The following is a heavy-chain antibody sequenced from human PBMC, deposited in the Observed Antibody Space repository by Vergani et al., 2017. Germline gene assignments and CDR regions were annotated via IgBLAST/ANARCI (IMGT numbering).Heavy chain of an antibody. CDR2: ISYDGSNK. Sequence: QVQLVESGGGVVQPGRSLRLSCAASGFTFSSYAMHWVRQAPGKGLEWVAVISYDGSNKYYADSVKGRFTISRDNSKNTLYLQMNSLRAEDTAVYYCARDTGRYSYASVFSPPYYYYYMDVWGKGTTVTVSS. V-gene: IGHV3-30-3*01. D-gene: IGHD5-18*01. CDR3: ARDTGRYSYASVFSPPYYYYYMDV. CDR1: GFTFSSYA. J-gene: IGHJ6*03.